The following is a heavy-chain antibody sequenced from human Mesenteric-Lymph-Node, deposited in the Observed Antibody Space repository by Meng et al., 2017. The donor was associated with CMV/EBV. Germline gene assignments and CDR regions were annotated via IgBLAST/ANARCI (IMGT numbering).Heavy chain of an antibody. D-gene: IGHD5-24*01. V-gene: IGHV3-13*01. CDR3: ARGLQDRLDY. CDR1: GFTFSSYD. CDR2: IGTAGDT. J-gene: IGHJ4*02. Sequence: LRLSCAASGFTFSSYDMPWVRQATGKGLEWVSAIGTAGDTYYPGSVKGRFTISRENAKNSLYLQMNSLRAGDTAVYYCARGLQDRLDYWGQGTLVTVSS.